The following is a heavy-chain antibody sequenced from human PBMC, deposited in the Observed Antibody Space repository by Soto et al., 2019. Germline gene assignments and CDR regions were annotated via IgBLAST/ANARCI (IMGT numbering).Heavy chain of an antibody. J-gene: IGHJ4*02. D-gene: IGHD6-13*01. CDR2: ISGSGGST. V-gene: IGHV3-23*01. Sequence: GGSLRLSCAASGFTFSSYAMSWVRQAPGKGLEWVSAISGSGGSTYYADSVKGRFTISRDNSKNTLYLQMNSLRAEDTAVYYCAKDPYSSSWAGPFDYWGKGTLVTVSS. CDR3: AKDPYSSSWAGPFDY. CDR1: GFTFSSYA.